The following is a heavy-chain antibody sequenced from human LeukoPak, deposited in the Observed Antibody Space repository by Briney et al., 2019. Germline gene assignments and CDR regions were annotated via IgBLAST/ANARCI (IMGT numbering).Heavy chain of an antibody. CDR1: GFTFSSYA. CDR3: AKDPSMAVAGTINVY. Sequence: GGSLRLSCAASGFTFSSYAMSWVRQAPGKGLEWASAISGSGGSTYYADSVKGRFTISRDNSKNTLYLQMNSLRAEDTAVYYCAKDPSMAVAGTINVYWGQGTLVTVSS. J-gene: IGHJ4*02. CDR2: ISGSGGST. D-gene: IGHD6-19*01. V-gene: IGHV3-23*01.